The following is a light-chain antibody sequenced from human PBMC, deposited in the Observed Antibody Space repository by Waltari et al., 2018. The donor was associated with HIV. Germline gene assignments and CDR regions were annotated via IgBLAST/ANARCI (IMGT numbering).Light chain of an antibody. Sequence: DIVMTQSPDSLAVSLGARATINCKSSQSVFYSSNNKNYLAWYQQKPGQPPKLLIYWASTRESGVPDRFSGSGSGTDFTLTISSLQAEDVAVYYCQQYYSTPIAFGPGTKVHIK. CDR2: WAS. CDR1: QSVFYSSNNKNY. J-gene: IGKJ3*01. V-gene: IGKV4-1*01. CDR3: QQYYSTPIA.